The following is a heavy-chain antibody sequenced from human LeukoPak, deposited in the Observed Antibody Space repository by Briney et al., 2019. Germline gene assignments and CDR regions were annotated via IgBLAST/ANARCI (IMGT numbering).Heavy chain of an antibody. CDR1: GFTFDDYA. V-gene: IGHV3-9*01. CDR2: ISWNSGSI. CDR3: AKGPNRYDFWSGYSYYFDY. Sequence: GGSLRLSCAASGFTFDDYAMHWVRQAPGKGLEWVSGISWNSGSIGYADSVKGRFTISRDNAKNPLYLQMNSLRAEDTALYYCAKGPNRYDFWSGYSYYFDYWGQGTLVTVSS. D-gene: IGHD3-3*01. J-gene: IGHJ4*02.